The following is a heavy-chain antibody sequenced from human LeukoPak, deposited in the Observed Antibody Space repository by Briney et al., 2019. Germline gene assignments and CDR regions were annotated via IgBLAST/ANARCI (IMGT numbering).Heavy chain of an antibody. CDR2: IVPIVGIA. D-gene: IGHD2-15*01. Sequence: SVKVSCKASGGTFSSQAISWVRQAPGQGLEWMGRIVPIVGIANYAQKFQGRVTLTADKSTSTAYMELSRLRSEDTAVYYCAIRRPSSVAAQIDYWGQGTLVTVSS. CDR1: GGTFSSQA. J-gene: IGHJ4*02. V-gene: IGHV1-69*04. CDR3: AIRRPSSVAAQIDY.